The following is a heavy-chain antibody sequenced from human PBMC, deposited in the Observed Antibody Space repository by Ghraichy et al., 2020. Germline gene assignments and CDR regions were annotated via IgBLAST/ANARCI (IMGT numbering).Heavy chain of an antibody. CDR3: AKVGSAPWEWSAFDI. V-gene: IGHV3-30*18. CDR2: ISYDGSNK. D-gene: IGHD1-26*01. Sequence: GGSLRLSCAASGFTFSSYGMHWVRQAPGKGLEWVAVISYDGSNKYYADSVKGRFTISRDNSKNTLYLQMNSLRAEDTAVYYCAKVGSAPWEWSAFDIWGQGTMVTVSS. CDR1: GFTFSSYG. J-gene: IGHJ3*02.